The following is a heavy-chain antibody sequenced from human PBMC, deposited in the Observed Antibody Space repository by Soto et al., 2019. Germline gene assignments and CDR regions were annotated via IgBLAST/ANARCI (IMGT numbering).Heavy chain of an antibody. CDR3: ARPNVLRYFDWLAALVY. J-gene: IGHJ4*02. Sequence: LSLTCAVYCGSFSCYCWSWIRQPTGKGLEWIGEINHSGSTNYNPSLKSRVTISVDTSKNQFSLNLSSVTAANTAVYYCARPNVLRYFDWLAALVYWGQGALVTVSS. V-gene: IGHV4-34*01. CDR1: CGSFSCYC. D-gene: IGHD3-9*01. CDR2: INHSGST.